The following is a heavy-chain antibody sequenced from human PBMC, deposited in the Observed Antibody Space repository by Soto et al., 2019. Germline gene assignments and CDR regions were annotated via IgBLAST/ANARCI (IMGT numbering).Heavy chain of an antibody. CDR1: GFTLTNNG. Sequence: QVQLLESGGGVVQPGRSLRHSCVASGFTLTNNGMHWVRQAPGQGLEWVAVISSDGSSYYYGDSVRGRFTISRDTSKNTLFLEINSLTTADTAVYYCAKDRGLAESGTWSHYYYGMDVWGQGTSVTVS. CDR3: AKDRGLAESGTWSHYYYGMDV. V-gene: IGHV3-30*18. D-gene: IGHD1-26*01. J-gene: IGHJ6*02. CDR2: ISSDGSSY.